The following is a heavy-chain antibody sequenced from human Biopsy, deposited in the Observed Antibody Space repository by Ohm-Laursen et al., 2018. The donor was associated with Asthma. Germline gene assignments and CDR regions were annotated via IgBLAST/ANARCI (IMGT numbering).Heavy chain of an antibody. V-gene: IGHV1-18*01. D-gene: IGHD3-10*01. J-gene: IGHJ6*02. CDR1: GYTFNSAG. CDR2: ISVYNGNT. Sequence: SVKVSCKTSGYTFNSAGITWVRQAPGQGLEWMGWISVYNGNTKFAQKLQDRVTMITDTSTSTAYMELRSLRSDDTAVYFCARAVDYSHYYGIDVWGQGTTVTVS. CDR3: ARAVDYSHYYGIDV.